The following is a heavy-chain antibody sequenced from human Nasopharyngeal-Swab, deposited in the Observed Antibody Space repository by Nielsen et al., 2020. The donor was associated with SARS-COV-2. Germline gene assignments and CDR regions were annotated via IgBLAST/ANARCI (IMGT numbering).Heavy chain of an antibody. J-gene: IGHJ5*02. CDR1: GFTFSSYA. CDR3: ARGINAPGWFDP. V-gene: IGHV3-30-3*01. CDR2: ISYDGSNK. D-gene: IGHD5-24*01. Sequence: GGSLRLSCAASGFTFSSYAMHWVRQAPGKGLEWVAVISYDGSNKYYADSVKGRFTISRDNSKNTLYLQMNSLRAEDTAVYYCARGINAPGWFDPWGKGTLVTVSS.